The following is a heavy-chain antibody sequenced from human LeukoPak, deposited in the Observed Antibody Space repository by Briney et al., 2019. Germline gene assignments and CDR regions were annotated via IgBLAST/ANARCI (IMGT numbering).Heavy chain of an antibody. D-gene: IGHD5/OR15-5a*01. CDR2: ITADGGGT. V-gene: IGHV3-23*01. CDR1: GFNFGSSV. Sequence: GGSLRLSCAASGFNFGSSVMSWVRQAPGKGLEWVSAITADGGGTNHADPVKGRFTISRDNSKSTLYLQVNSLRAEDTAVYYCVKEDHYGVYVQIDHWGQETLVTVSS. J-gene: IGHJ4*02. CDR3: VKEDHYGVYVQIDH.